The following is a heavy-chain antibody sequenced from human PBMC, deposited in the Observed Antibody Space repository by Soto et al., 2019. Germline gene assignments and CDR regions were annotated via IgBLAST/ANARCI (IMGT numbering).Heavy chain of an antibody. J-gene: IGHJ6*02. CDR2: MYYSGIT. CDR3: ARWSGVGVAGMDV. Sequence: QVQLQESGPRLVKSSQTLYLTCTVSGGSINSGDYYWSWIRQSPGKGLAWVGYMYYSGITDYNASLKIRITMSMDTAKNQFSLKLNSVTAADTAVYFCARWSGVGVAGMDVWGQGTTVTVAS. CDR1: GGSINSGDYY. D-gene: IGHD3-10*01. V-gene: IGHV4-30-4*01.